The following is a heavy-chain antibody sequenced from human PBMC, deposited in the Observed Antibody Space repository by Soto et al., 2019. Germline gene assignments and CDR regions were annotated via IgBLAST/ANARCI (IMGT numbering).Heavy chain of an antibody. V-gene: IGHV1-8*01. J-gene: IGHJ3*02. Sequence: GASVKVSCKASGYTSTSYDINWVRQATGQGLEWMGWMNPNSGNTGYAQKFQGRVTMTRNTSISTAYMELSSLRSEDTAVYYCARGLPGYYDSRDAFDIWGQGTMVTVSS. CDR1: GYTSTSYD. CDR3: ARGLPGYYDSRDAFDI. CDR2: MNPNSGNT. D-gene: IGHD3-22*01.